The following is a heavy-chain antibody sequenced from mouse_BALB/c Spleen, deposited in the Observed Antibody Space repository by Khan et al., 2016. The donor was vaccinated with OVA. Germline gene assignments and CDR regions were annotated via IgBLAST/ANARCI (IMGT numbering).Heavy chain of an antibody. Sequence: QSGAELAKPGASVKMSCKASDYTFTNYWMHWVKQRPGQGLEWIGYINPSTDYTEYNQKFKDKATLTADKSSSTAYMQLSSLTSEDSAVYYCVNHGXSSAWFTYWGQGTLVTVSA. J-gene: IGHJ3*01. CDR1: DYTFTNYW. D-gene: IGHD1-1*01. V-gene: IGHV1-7*01. CDR3: VNHGXSSAWFTY. CDR2: INPSTDYT.